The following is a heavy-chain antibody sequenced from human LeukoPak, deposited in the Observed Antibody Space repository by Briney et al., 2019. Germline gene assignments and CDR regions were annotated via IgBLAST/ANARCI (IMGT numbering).Heavy chain of an antibody. V-gene: IGHV4-61*01. CDR2: IQYSGST. CDR1: GDSVSGISFY. D-gene: IGHD4-11*01. J-gene: IGHJ6*02. Sequence: SETLSLTCTVSGDSVSGISFYWSWIRQPPGKGLQYIGYIQYSGSTNYNPSLKSRVTISVDTSKNQFSLNLSSVTAADTAVYYCARSYSYYYYYYGMDVWGQGTTVTVSS. CDR3: ARSYSYYYYYYGMDV.